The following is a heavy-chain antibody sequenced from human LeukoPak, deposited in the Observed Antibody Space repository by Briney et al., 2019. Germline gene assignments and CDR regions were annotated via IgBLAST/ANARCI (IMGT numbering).Heavy chain of an antibody. CDR2: MKHDGSEK. Sequence: GGSLRLSCAASGFTFTNYFMSWVSQAPGKGLEWVASMKHDGSEKYYVDSVRGRFTISRDNTMNSLYLQMSSLRAEDTAVYYCATDRGWRTSGYYLYYFAYWGQGTLVTYSS. CDR3: ATDRGWRTSGYYLYYFAY. CDR1: GFTFTNYF. V-gene: IGHV3-7*01. J-gene: IGHJ4*02. D-gene: IGHD3-3*01.